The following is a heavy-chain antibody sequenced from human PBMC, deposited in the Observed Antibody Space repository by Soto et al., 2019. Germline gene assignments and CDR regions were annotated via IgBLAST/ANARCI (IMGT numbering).Heavy chain of an antibody. CDR3: AREGLDDIRQDYYYYGMDV. Sequence: XSVKVPCKASGYSFTGYYMHWVRQAPGQGLEWMGWINPNSGGTNYAQKFQGWVTMTRDTSISTAYMELSRLRSDDTAVYYCAREGLDDIRQDYYYYGMDVCGQGTTVTVSS. CDR1: GYSFTGYY. CDR2: INPNSGGT. J-gene: IGHJ6*02. V-gene: IGHV1-2*04. D-gene: IGHD2-8*01.